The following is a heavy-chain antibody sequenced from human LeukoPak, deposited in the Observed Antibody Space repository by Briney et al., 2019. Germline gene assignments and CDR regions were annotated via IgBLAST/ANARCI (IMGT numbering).Heavy chain of an antibody. Sequence: GGSLRLSCAASGFTFSSYWMSWVRQVPGKGLECVANINQDGHENHYVDSVKGRFTISRDDVQNSLYLQMNSPRADDTAVYYCARGGRYYLGYWGQGTLVTVSS. J-gene: IGHJ4*02. V-gene: IGHV3-7*01. CDR3: ARGGRYYLGY. CDR2: INQDGHEN. CDR1: GFTFSSYW.